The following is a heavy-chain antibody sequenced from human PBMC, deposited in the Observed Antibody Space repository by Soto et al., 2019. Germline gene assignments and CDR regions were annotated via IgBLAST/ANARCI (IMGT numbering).Heavy chain of an antibody. V-gene: IGHV3-21*01. CDR3: ARDLVRFLEWLPPHYGMDV. J-gene: IGHJ6*02. CDR2: ISSSSSYI. D-gene: IGHD3-3*01. Sequence: GGSLRLSCAASGFTFSSYSMNWVRPAPGKGLEWVSSISSSSSYIYYADSVKGRFTIARDNAKNSLYLQMNSLRAEDTAVYYCARDLVRFLEWLPPHYGMDVWGQGTTVTVSS. CDR1: GFTFSSYS.